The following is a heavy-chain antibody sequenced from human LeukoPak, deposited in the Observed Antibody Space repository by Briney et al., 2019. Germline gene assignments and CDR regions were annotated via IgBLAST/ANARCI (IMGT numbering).Heavy chain of an antibody. CDR2: IGAYNGNT. D-gene: IGHD3-22*01. Sequence: ASVKVSCKASGYTFTSYGIGWVRQAPGQGLEWMGWIGAYNGNTNYAQKLQGRVTMTTDTSTSTAYMELRSLRSDDTAVYYRARAYYDSSGYTVYYYYYGMDVWGQGTTVTVSS. J-gene: IGHJ6*02. V-gene: IGHV1-18*01. CDR1: GYTFTSYG. CDR3: ARAYYDSSGYTVYYYYYGMDV.